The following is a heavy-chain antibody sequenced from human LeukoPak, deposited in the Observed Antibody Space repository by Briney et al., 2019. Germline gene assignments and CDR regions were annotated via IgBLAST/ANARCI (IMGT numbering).Heavy chain of an antibody. J-gene: IGHJ4*02. Sequence: PGGSLRLSCAASGFTFSSYAMHWVRQAPGKGLEWVAVISYDGSNKYYADSVKGRFTISRDNSKNTLYLQMNSPRAEDTAVYYCARMDDWGQGTLVTVSS. V-gene: IGHV3-30-3*01. CDR3: ARMDD. CDR2: ISYDGSNK. CDR1: GFTFSSYA.